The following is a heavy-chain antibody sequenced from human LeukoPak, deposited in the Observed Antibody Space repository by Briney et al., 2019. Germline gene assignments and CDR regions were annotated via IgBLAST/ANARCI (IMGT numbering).Heavy chain of an antibody. V-gene: IGHV4-61*02. D-gene: IGHD3-9*01. Sequence: SETLSLTCTVSGGSISSGSYYWSWIRQPAGKGLEWIGRIYTSGSTNYNPSLKSRVTISVDTSKSQFSLILSSVTAADTAVYYCASVRYFDWLLYFDYWGQGTLVTVSS. CDR3: ASVRYFDWLLYFDY. J-gene: IGHJ4*02. CDR1: GGSISSGSYY. CDR2: IYTSGST.